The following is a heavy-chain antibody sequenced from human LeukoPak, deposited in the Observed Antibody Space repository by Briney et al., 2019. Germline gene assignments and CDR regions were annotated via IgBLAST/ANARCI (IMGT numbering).Heavy chain of an antibody. D-gene: IGHD3-22*01. V-gene: IGHV3-48*04. CDR3: ARGGQDYYDSSGSYLGFDY. Sequence: GGSLRLSCAASGFSFSGYGMHWVRQAPGEGLEWVSYISSSSSTIYYADSVKGRFTISRDNAKNSLYLQMNSLRAEDTAVYYCARGGQDYYDSSGSYLGFDYWGQGTLVTVSS. CDR1: GFSFSGYG. J-gene: IGHJ4*02. CDR2: ISSSSSTI.